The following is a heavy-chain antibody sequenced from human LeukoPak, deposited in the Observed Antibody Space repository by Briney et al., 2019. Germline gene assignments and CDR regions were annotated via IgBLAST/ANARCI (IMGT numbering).Heavy chain of an antibody. CDR3: ARGYCANSTCYNFDY. V-gene: IGHV4-59*01. D-gene: IGHD2-8*01. Sequence: SETLSLTCTVSGGSISNYFWNWIRQPPGKGLEWIGYIKTSGSACCNPSLKSRVTVSVDTSKNQFSLKLSSVTAADTAVYYCARGYCANSTCYNFDYWGQGTLVTVSS. J-gene: IGHJ4*02. CDR2: IKTSGSA. CDR1: GGSISNYF.